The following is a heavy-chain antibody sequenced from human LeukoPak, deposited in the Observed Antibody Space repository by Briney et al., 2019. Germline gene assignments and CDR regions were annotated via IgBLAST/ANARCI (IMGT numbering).Heavy chain of an antibody. V-gene: IGHV5-51*01. Sequence: GESLKISCKGFGYSFTSYWIGWVRQMPGKGLGWLGINYPGGSDTRYSPSFQGQVTISADKSLSTAYLQWSSLKALDTAMYYCARGSGSYHTAYMNWGQGSPVTVSS. D-gene: IGHD1-26*01. J-gene: IGHJ4*02. CDR1: GYSFTSYW. CDR3: ARGSGSYHTAYMN. CDR2: NYPGGSDT.